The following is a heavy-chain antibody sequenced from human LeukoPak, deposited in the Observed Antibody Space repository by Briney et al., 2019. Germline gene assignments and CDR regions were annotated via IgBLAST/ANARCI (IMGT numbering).Heavy chain of an antibody. J-gene: IGHJ4*02. Sequence: GGSLRLSCAASGFTFRTSGMNWVRQAPGKGLEWVSYISSSGTTISYAQSVKGRFTITRDNAQNSLTLHMNTLRADDTAFYYCAKDGGTHFDHWGQGTLVTVSS. V-gene: IGHV3-48*01. CDR3: AKDGGTHFDH. CDR2: ISSSGTTI. D-gene: IGHD1-26*01. CDR1: GFTFRTSG.